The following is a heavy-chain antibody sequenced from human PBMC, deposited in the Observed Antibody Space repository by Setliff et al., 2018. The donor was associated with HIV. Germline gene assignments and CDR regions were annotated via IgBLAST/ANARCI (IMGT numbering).Heavy chain of an antibody. CDR3: ARTPNDILTGYIPYYYYYGMDV. V-gene: IGHV1-8*03. CDR1: GGTFGSYA. Sequence: ASVKVSCKASGGTFGSYAISWVRQATGQGLEWMGWMNPNSGNTGYAQKFQGRVTITRNTSISTAYMELSSLRSEDTAVYYCARTPNDILTGYIPYYYYYGMDVWGQGTTVTVSS. D-gene: IGHD3-9*01. CDR2: MNPNSGNT. J-gene: IGHJ6*02.